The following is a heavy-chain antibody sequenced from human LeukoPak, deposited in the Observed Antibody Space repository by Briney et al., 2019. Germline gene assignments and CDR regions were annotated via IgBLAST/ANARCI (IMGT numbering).Heavy chain of an antibody. V-gene: IGHV1-69*01. CDR2: IIPIFGTA. CDR1: GGTFSSYA. CDR3: ARDRYDSSGYYSWSFDY. Sequence: SVKVSCKASGGTFSSYAISWVRQAPGQGLEWMGGIIPIFGTANYAQKFQGRVTITADEFTSTAYMELSSLRSEDTAVYYCARDRYDSSGYYSWSFDYWGQGTLVTVSS. D-gene: IGHD3-22*01. J-gene: IGHJ4*02.